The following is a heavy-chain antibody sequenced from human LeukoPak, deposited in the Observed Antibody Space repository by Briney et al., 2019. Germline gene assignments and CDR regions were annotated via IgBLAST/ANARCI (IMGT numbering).Heavy chain of an antibody. CDR1: GYSISSGYY. D-gene: IGHD6-13*01. J-gene: IGHJ4*02. V-gene: IGHV4-38-2*02. CDR3: AIVNSSPRGPFDY. CDR2: IYYSGST. Sequence: SETLSLTCIVSGYSISSGYYWGWIRQPPGKGLEWIGYIYYSGSTYYNPSLKSRVTISVDTSKNQFSLKLSSVTAADTAVYYCAIVNSSPRGPFDYWGQGTLVTVSS.